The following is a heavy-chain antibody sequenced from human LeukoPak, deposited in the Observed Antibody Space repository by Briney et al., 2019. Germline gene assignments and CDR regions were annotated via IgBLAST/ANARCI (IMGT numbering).Heavy chain of an antibody. Sequence: SETLSLTCAVSGYSISSGYYWGWIRQPPGKGLEWIGSIYHSGSTYYNPSLKSRVTISVDTSKNQFSLKLSSVTAADTAVYYWGRGGGSYYFDYGGQGTLVTVPS. CDR2: IYHSGST. J-gene: IGHJ4*02. CDR3: GRGGGSYYFDY. D-gene: IGHD1-26*01. V-gene: IGHV4-38-2*01. CDR1: GYSISSGYY.